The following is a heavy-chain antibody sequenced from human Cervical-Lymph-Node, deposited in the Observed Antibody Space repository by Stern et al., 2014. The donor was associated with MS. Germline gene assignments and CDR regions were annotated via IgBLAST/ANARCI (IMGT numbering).Heavy chain of an antibody. CDR3: ARDSGTSARAFDS. CDR1: GFNVSTNY. J-gene: IGHJ4*02. CDR2: IYRGGTT. V-gene: IGHV3-53*01. Sequence: EVQLVESGGGLIQPGGSLRLSCAASGFNVSTNYMSWVRQAPGKGLEWVSVIYRGGTTYNADSVKGRFTISRDSSTNTLYLQMHSLRAEDTAVYYCARDSGTSARAFDSWGQGTLLSVSS. D-gene: IGHD6-6*01.